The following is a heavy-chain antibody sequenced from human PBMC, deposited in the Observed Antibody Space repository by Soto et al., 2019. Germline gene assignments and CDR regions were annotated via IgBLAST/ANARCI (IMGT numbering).Heavy chain of an antibody. V-gene: IGHV4-30-2*06. CDR3: ASSVVAPNVVTGDGFDS. J-gene: IGHJ4*02. CDR2: IYHTGTA. Sequence: LQLQQSGSGLVKPSQTLSLTCVVSGASVSSGGYSWGWIRQSPENGLEWIGYIYHTGTAYYTPSVKARVTTSLDKSNHPFSLKLTSVTAADMAVYYCASSVVAPNVVTGDGFDSWGQGTLVIVSS. CDR1: GASVSSGGYS. D-gene: IGHD7-27*01.